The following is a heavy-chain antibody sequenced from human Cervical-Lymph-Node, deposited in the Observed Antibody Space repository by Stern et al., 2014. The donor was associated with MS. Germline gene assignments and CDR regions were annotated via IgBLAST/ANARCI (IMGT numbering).Heavy chain of an antibody. CDR2: ITKVGST. V-gene: IGHV3-53*01. CDR1: GFTVSRDY. D-gene: IGHD1-1*01. Sequence: EVHLAQSGGGVIQPGRSLRLSCTASGFTVSRDYMTWVRQPPGQELEWVSLITKVGSTFYTDSVKGRFTISRDESKNTVYLHMTSLRAEDTAMYYCARDTSSPERSDWWGQGTLVTVSS. J-gene: IGHJ4*02. CDR3: ARDTSSPERSDW.